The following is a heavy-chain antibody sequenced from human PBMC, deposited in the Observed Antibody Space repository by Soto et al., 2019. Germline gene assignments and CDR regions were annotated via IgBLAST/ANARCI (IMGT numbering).Heavy chain of an antibody. Sequence: QVQLQESGPGLVKPSETLSLTCTVSGGSVSSGSYYWSWIRQPPGKGLEWIGYIYYSGSSNYNPSLKSRVTISVDTSKNQFSMKLSSVTAADTAVYYCARVGSCGYSPFDYWGKGTLVTVSS. CDR3: ARVGSCGYSPFDY. CDR1: GGSVSSGSYY. J-gene: IGHJ4*02. V-gene: IGHV4-61*01. CDR2: IYYSGSS. D-gene: IGHD3-22*01.